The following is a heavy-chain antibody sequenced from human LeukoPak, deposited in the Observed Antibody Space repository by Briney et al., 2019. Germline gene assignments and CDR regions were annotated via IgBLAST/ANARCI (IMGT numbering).Heavy chain of an antibody. J-gene: IGHJ5*02. CDR1: GGSHSSYY. CDR3: ARAADCSSTSGLWFDP. Sequence: SETLSLTCTVSGGSHSSYYWIWIPQPPGKGLEWFGYIYFSGRTNYNPSLKSRFTISVDTSKNQSSLKLSSVTAADTAVYYCARAADCSSTSGLWFDPWGQGTLVTVSS. D-gene: IGHD2-2*01. V-gene: IGHV4-59*01. CDR2: IYFSGRT.